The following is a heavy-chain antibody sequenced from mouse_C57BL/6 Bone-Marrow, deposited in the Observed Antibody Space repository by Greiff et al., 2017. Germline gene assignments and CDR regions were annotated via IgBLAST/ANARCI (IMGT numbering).Heavy chain of an antibody. D-gene: IGHD1-1*01. Sequence: VQLVESGPGLVQPSQSLSITCPVSGFSLTSYGVHWVRQSPGKGLEWLGVIWSGGSTDYTAAFMSRLSIPKDNSKSQVFFKMNSLQADDTAIYYCARGSSWFAYWGQGTLVTVSA. J-gene: IGHJ3*01. CDR1: GFSLTSYG. CDR3: ARGSSWFAY. V-gene: IGHV2-5*01. CDR2: IWSGGST.